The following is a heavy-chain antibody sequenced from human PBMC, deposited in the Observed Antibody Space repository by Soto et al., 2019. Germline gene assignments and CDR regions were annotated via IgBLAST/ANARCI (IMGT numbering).Heavy chain of an antibody. J-gene: IGHJ5*02. CDR1: GGSVRSGDYY. D-gene: IGHD5-18*01. Sequence: SQTLSLTCTVSGGSVRSGDYYWSWIRQPPGKGLEWIGYIYYSGNTNYNPSLKSRVIISVDTSKNLFSLKLTSVTAADTAGCYCARIPVDTSMIYWLDPWGQGTLVTVS. CDR2: IYYSGNT. V-gene: IGHV4-61*08. CDR3: ARIPVDTSMIYWLDP.